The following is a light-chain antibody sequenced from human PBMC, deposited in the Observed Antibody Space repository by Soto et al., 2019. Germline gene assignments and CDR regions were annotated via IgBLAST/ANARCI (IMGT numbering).Light chain of an antibody. Sequence: QSVLTQPPSASGTPGQRVTISCSGRSANIGNNYVCWYQQLPGTAPKLLIYGNYNRPSGVPDRFSGSKSGTSASLAIAGLQAEDEADYYCQSYDSSLSGYVFGTGTKLTVL. CDR1: SANIGNNY. CDR2: GNY. J-gene: IGLJ1*01. CDR3: QSYDSSLSGYV. V-gene: IGLV1-40*01.